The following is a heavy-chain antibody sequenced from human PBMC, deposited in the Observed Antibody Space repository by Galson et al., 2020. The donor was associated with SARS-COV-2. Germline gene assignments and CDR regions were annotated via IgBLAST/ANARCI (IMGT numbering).Heavy chain of an antibody. Sequence: ASETLSLTCTVSGGSMNIYYWSWIRQSPERGLEWIGYLYYRVKTKYNPSLESRVTISVDTSKNQFSLKLSSVTAADTVLYYCARLPVVRGVDYWGQGIQVTVSS. D-gene: IGHD3-10*01. CDR2: LYYRVKT. J-gene: IGHJ4*02. CDR3: ARLPVVRGVDY. V-gene: IGHV4-59*01. CDR1: GGSMNIYY.